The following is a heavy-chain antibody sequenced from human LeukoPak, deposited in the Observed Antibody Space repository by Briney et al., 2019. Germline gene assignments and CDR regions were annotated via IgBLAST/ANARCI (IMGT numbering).Heavy chain of an antibody. V-gene: IGHV3-7*01. Sequence: GGSLRLSCAASGFTFGIYWMNWVRQAPGKGLEWVANIKEDGSEKNYVDSVKGRFTISRDNAKNSLYLQMNSLRAEDTAVYYCARGEHSSFNYWGQGTLVTVSS. CDR2: IKEDGSEK. J-gene: IGHJ4*02. D-gene: IGHD6-6*01. CDR3: ARGEHSSFNY. CDR1: GFTFGIYW.